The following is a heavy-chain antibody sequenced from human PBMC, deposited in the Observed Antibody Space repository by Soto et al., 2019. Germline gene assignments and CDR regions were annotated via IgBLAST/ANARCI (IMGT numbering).Heavy chain of an antibody. V-gene: IGHV4-59*12. J-gene: IGHJ6*02. D-gene: IGHD2-21*02. CDR3: AREDDGGDRDYYGLDV. Sequence: SETLSLTCTVSGGSIRSYCWTWIRQPPGKGLEWIGYIYNTGTTNYNPSLKSRLTMAVDTTKNQFSLQLTSVTAADTAVYFCAREDDGGDRDYYGLDVWGQGTTVTVSS. CDR2: IYNTGTT. CDR1: GGSIRSYC.